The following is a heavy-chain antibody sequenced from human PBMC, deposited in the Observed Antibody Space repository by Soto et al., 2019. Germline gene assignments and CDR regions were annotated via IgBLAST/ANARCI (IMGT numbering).Heavy chain of an antibody. CDR3: VRETPSVDHYYFYMDV. Sequence: EVQLVESEGGLVQPGGSLRLSCAASGLTFSSYWMHWVRQVPGKGLVWVSRVNSDGSFTTYADSVKGRFTISRDNAKNTLYLQMNSLRAEDTALYYCVRETPSVDHYYFYMDVWGKGTTVTVSS. J-gene: IGHJ6*03. V-gene: IGHV3-74*01. CDR1: GLTFSSYW. D-gene: IGHD2-2*01. CDR2: VNSDGSFT.